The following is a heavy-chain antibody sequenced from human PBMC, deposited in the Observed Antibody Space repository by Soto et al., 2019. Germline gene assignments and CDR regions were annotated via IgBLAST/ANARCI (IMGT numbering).Heavy chain of an antibody. V-gene: IGHV2-5*02. CDR3: AHIGSSDDSPVDAFDI. CDR2: IYWDDDK. J-gene: IGHJ3*02. Sequence: QITLKESGPTLVKPTQTLTLTCTFSGFSLSTSGVGVGWIRQPPGKALEWLALIYWDDDKRYSPSLKSRLTSTXVTXKXRVVLTMTNMDPVDTATYYCAHIGSSDDSPVDAFDIWGQGTMVTVSS. D-gene: IGHD3-22*01. CDR1: GFSLSTSGVG.